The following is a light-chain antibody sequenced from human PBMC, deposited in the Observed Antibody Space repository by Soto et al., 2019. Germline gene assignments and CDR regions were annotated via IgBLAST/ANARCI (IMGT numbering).Light chain of an antibody. CDR3: QQYDNLPLP. Sequence: DIHITQSPSSLSASVGDRVTITCQASQDISNYLNWYQQKPGKAPKLLIYDASNLETGFPSRFSGSGSGTDFTFTISTLLPEDIATYYCQQYDNLPLPCGRGTKADIK. CDR2: DAS. V-gene: IGKV1-33*01. CDR1: QDISNY. J-gene: IGKJ4*01.